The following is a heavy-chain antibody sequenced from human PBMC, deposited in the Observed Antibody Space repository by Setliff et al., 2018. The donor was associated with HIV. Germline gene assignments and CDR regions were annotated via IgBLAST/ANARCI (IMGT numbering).Heavy chain of an antibody. J-gene: IGHJ4*02. CDR2: IYFSGST. D-gene: IGHD6-19*01. V-gene: IGHV4-39*01. Sequence: SETLSLTCAVSGVSISSSSYFWGWIRRPPGTGLDWIGSIYFSGSTYYNPSLESRVTISVDTSKNQFSLKLSSVTAADTAVYYCARLSKSIAVAGLDYWGQGTLVTVSS. CDR1: GVSISSSSYF. CDR3: ARLSKSIAVAGLDY.